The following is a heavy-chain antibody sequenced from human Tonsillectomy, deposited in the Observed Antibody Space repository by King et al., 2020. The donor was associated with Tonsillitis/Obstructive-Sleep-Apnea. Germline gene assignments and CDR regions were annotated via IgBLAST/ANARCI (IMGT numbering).Heavy chain of an antibody. CDR2: ISYDGTNA. CDR1: GFTFSNYG. CDR3: SKDTGPIAVAGEFDY. J-gene: IGHJ4*02. D-gene: IGHD6-19*01. Sequence: VQLVQSGGGVVQPGRSLRLSCAASGFTFSNYGMHWVRQAPGKGLEWVAVISYDGTNAYYGDSVKGRFTIARDTSKNTLYLQMNSLRAEDTAVYYCSKDTGPIAVAGEFDYGGQRTLLRVPS. V-gene: IGHV3-30*18.